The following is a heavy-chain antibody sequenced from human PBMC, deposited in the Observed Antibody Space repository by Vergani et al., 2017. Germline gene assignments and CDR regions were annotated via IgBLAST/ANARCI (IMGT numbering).Heavy chain of an antibody. CDR2: IGKDGINT. Sequence: QVQLVESAGGVVQPGGSLRLSFAASGFTFTNFGMPWIRQAPGKGREWLAYIGKDGINTRYRDAVKGRFTVSRDNSKDILYLQMDSLRSEDTALYYCANYWRDSTDGLPDSWGPGTLVIVSS. D-gene: IGHD2-21*02. V-gene: IGHV3-30*02. CDR1: GFTFTNFG. CDR3: ANYWRDSTDGLPDS. J-gene: IGHJ4*02.